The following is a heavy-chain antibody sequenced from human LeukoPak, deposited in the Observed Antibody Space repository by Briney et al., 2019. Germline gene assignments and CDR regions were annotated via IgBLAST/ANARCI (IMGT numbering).Heavy chain of an antibody. D-gene: IGHD6-19*01. J-gene: IGHJ4*02. V-gene: IGHV4-59*01. CDR3: ARGEGEAGPFDY. CDR1: GGSISSYY. CDR2: IYYSGST. Sequence: SETLSLTCTVSGGSISSYYWSWIRQPPGKGLEWIGYIYYSGSTNYNPSLKSRVTISVDTSKNQFSLKLSSETAADTAVYYCARGEGEAGPFDYWGQGTLVTVSS.